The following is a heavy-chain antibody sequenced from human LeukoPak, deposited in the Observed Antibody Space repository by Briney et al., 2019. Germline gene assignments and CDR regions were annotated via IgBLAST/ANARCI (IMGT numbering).Heavy chain of an antibody. CDR3: ASLPGIAAAGTEWFDP. CDR2: IYYSGST. CDR1: GGSISGYY. Sequence: PSETLSLTCTVSGGSISGYYWSWIRQPPGKGLEWIGYIYYSGSTNYNPSLKSRVTISVDTSKNQFSLKLSSVTAADTAVYYCASLPGIAAAGTEWFDPWGQGTLVTVSS. V-gene: IGHV4-59*08. J-gene: IGHJ5*02. D-gene: IGHD6-13*01.